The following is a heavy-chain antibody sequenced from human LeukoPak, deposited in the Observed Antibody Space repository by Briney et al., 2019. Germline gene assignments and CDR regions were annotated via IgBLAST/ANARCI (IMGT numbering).Heavy chain of an antibody. CDR1: GFTFSSYA. CDR3: ARDGRGDYYDSSGYTNDY. V-gene: IGHV3-21*01. D-gene: IGHD3-22*01. J-gene: IGHJ4*02. CDR2: ISSSSSYI. Sequence: GGSLRLSCAASGFTFSSYAMSWVRQAPGKGLEWVSSISSSSSYIYYADSVKGRFTISRDNAKNSLYLQMNSLRAEDTAVYYCARDGRGDYYDSSGYTNDYWGQGTLVTVSS.